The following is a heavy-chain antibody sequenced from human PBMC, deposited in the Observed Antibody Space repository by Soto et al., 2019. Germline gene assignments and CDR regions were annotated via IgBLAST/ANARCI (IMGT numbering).Heavy chain of an antibody. D-gene: IGHD2-8*01. Sequence: SVKVCCKASRGTFSCYAMSWARHAPGQELEWMGGIIPIFGTANYAQKFQGRVTITADESTSTSYMELSSLRSEDTAVYYCARDGCTNGVCYSDYLGQGSLVTVTA. V-gene: IGHV1-69*13. J-gene: IGHJ4*02. CDR1: RGTFSCYA. CDR2: IIPIFGTA. CDR3: ARDGCTNGVCYSDY.